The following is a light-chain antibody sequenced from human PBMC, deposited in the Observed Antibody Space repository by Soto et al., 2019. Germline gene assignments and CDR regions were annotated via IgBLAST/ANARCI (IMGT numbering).Light chain of an antibody. J-gene: IGKJ1*01. CDR3: QQYNNWWT. CDR2: GAA. V-gene: IGKV3-15*01. CDR1: QSVSNN. Sequence: EIVMTQSPATLSVSPGERATLSCRASQSVSNNLAWYQKKPGHAPSRLIYGAATSATGIPARFSGSGSGTEFTITISSVQSEDFAVYYCQQYNNWWTFGQGTKVEIK.